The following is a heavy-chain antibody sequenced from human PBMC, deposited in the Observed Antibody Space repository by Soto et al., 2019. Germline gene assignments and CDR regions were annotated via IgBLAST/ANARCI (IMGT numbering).Heavy chain of an antibody. CDR3: ARGYSYGSWFDP. CDR2: IYYSGST. CDR1: GGSISSGGYY. D-gene: IGHD5-18*01. J-gene: IGHJ5*02. V-gene: IGHV4-31*03. Sequence: SETLSLTCTVSGGSISSGGYYWSWIRQHPGKGLEWIGYIYYSGSTYYNPSLKRRVTISVDTSKNQFSLKLGPVTAADSAVYYGARGYSYGSWFDPGGQGALVTVSS.